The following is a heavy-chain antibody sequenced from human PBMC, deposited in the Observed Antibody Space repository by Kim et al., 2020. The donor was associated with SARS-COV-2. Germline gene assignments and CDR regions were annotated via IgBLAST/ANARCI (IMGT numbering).Heavy chain of an antibody. D-gene: IGHD3-16*01. V-gene: IGHV3-9*01. CDR1: GFNFRDHA. CDR2: IDSRSSRI. CDR3: AKDLFGNPSWYLGL. Sequence: GGSLRLSCTASGFNFRDHAMHWVRQPPGEGLEWVSVIDSRSSRIAYVDSVRGRFTISRDNAKNSLVLEMKNLRTEDTALYYCAKDLFGNPSWYLGLWGRGTQVTVSS. J-gene: IGHJ2*01.